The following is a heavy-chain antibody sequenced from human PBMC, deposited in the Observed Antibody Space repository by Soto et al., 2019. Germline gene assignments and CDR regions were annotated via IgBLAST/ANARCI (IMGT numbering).Heavy chain of an antibody. V-gene: IGHV3-66*01. D-gene: IGHD3-10*01. Sequence: EVQLVESGGGLVQPGGSLRLSCAASGFTISSYYMSCVRQAPGKGLEWVSVIYSGGSDTTYYAGSVKGRFTISRDISKNTVYLQMNSLRAEDTAVYYCARDGSSRPTEYWGQGTLVTVSS. CDR1: GFTISSYY. CDR3: ARDGSSRPTEY. CDR2: IYSGGSDTT. J-gene: IGHJ4*02.